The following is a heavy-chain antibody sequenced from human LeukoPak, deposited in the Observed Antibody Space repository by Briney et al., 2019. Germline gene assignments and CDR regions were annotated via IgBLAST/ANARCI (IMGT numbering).Heavy chain of an antibody. CDR1: GYTFTGYY. D-gene: IGHD4-23*01. V-gene: IGHV1-2*06. Sequence: GASVKVSCKASGYTFTGYYMHWVRQAPGQGLEWMGRINPNSGGTNYAQKFQGRVTMTRDTSISTAYMELSRLRSDDTAVYYCARALNYGGLDAFDIWGQGTMVTVSS. J-gene: IGHJ3*02. CDR3: ARALNYGGLDAFDI. CDR2: INPNSGGT.